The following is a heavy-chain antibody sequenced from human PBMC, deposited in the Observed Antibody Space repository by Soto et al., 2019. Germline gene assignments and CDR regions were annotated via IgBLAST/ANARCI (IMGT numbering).Heavy chain of an antibody. V-gene: IGHV5-51*01. CDR3: ARHPSGSYYYYYGMDV. CDR1: GYIFTSYW. D-gene: IGHD3-10*01. J-gene: IGHJ6*02. Sequence: GESLKISCKGSGYIFTSYWIGWGLQMPGEGLEWMGIIYPGDSDTRYSPSFQGQVTISADKSISTAYLQWSSLKASDTAMYYCARHPSGSYYYYYGMDVWGQGTTVTVSS. CDR2: IYPGDSDT.